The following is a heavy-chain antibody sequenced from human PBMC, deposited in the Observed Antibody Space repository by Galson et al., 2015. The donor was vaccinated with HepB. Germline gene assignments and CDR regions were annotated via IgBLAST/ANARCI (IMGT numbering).Heavy chain of an antibody. J-gene: IGHJ4*02. D-gene: IGHD7-27*01. CDR2: ISSSSSYI. CDR1: GFTFSSYS. V-gene: IGHV3-21*01. Sequence: SLRLSCAASGFTFSSYSMNWVRQAPGKGLEWVSSISSSSSYIYYADSVKGRFTISRDNAKNSLYLQMNSLRAEDTAVYYCARDTPTGDPDYWGQGTLVTVSS. CDR3: ARDTPTGDPDY.